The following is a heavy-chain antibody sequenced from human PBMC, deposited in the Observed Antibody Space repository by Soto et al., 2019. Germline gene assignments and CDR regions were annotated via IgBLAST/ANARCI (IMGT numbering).Heavy chain of an antibody. J-gene: IGHJ4*02. CDR2: IIPFLKIT. CDR3: AREGGNDYGDY. V-gene: IGHV1-69*04. CDR1: GGNFSRNS. D-gene: IGHD3-16*01. Sequence: GASVKVSCKASGGNFSRNSISWVRQAPGQGLAWMGRIIPFLKITNYAQKLQGRVTFTADISTSTVYMELNSLRSEDSAVYYCAREGGNDYGDYWGQGTVVTVSS.